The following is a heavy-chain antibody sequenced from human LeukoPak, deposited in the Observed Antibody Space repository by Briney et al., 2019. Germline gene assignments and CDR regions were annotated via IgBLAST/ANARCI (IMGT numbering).Heavy chain of an antibody. V-gene: IGHV1-18*01. Sequence: ASVNVSCTASGYTFTSYVITWVGQAPGHGREWLGWISSYNSHTNYAQKLQDRVTMTTDTSTSTAYMELMSLRSDDTAVYYCARSCSAGSCYFIDWGQVTLVTSSS. D-gene: IGHD2-15*01. CDR2: ISSYNSHT. CDR3: ARSCSAGSCYFID. J-gene: IGHJ4*02. CDR1: GYTFTSYV.